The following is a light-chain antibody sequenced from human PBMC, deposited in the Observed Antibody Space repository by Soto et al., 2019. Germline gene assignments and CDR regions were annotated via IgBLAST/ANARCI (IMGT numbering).Light chain of an antibody. V-gene: IGKV3-20*01. CDR1: ESVSSVY. CDR2: GAS. J-gene: IGKJ5*01. Sequence: EIVLTQSPGTLSLSPGERATLSCRASESVSSVYLAWYQHKPGQAPRLLMFGASSRATAIPDRFSGSGSGTDFTLTIRRLEPEDVAVYYCQHYGGSFTFGQGTRLEIK. CDR3: QHYGGSFT.